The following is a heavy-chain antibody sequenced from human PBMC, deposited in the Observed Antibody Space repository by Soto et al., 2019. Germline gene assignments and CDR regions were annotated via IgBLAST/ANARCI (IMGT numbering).Heavy chain of an antibody. CDR3: ARDFGHGYYLDY. V-gene: IGHV3-48*02. Sequence: GGSLRLSCLASGFSFSNYNMNWFRQAPGKGLEWVSYITDSSDTVHYADSVRGRFTISRDNAESSLYLQMNSLRDEDTAVYFCARDFGHGYYLDYWGRGTLVTVSS. CDR2: ITDSSDTV. CDR1: GFSFSNYN. J-gene: IGHJ4*02. D-gene: IGHD3-3*01.